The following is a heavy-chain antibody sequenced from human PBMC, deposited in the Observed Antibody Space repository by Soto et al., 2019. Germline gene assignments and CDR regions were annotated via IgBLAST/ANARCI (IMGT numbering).Heavy chain of an antibody. CDR3: ARDVAMPTGLGLGY. D-gene: IGHD6-19*01. Sequence: PGGSLRLSCAASGFAFTNYGIHWVRQAPGKGLEWVAHISNDGSKKFYVDSVKGRFTISRDNSENTVYLQMTSLRPDDTAVFYCARDVAMPTGLGLGYWGQGTLVTVSS. J-gene: IGHJ4*02. CDR2: ISNDGSKK. CDR1: GFAFTNYG. V-gene: IGHV3-30*03.